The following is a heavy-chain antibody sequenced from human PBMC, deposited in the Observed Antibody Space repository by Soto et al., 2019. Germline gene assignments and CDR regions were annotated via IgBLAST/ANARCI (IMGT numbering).Heavy chain of an antibody. Sequence: LSLTCAVSGGSIISDGYSWSWIRQPPGKGLQWIGHIYEGGNTYYTPSLESRVAISTDKSKNQFSLRLSSVTAADTAVYYCVRRSPEDAFDIWGQGTMVTVS. J-gene: IGHJ3*02. CDR3: VRRSPEDAFDI. CDR1: GGSIISDGYS. V-gene: IGHV4-30-2*01. CDR2: IYEGGNT.